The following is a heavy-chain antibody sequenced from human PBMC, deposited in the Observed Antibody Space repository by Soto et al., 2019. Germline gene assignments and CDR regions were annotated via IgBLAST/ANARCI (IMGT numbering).Heavy chain of an antibody. D-gene: IGHD5-12*01. Sequence: GGSLRLSCASSVFTFSGYGMHCVRQSPGKWLEWVAGVSYDGSNKYYADSVKGRFTISRDNSKNTLYLQMNSLRAEDTAVYHCAKDRARWLKDRGFEYWGQGTLVIVSS. V-gene: IGHV3-30*18. CDR1: VFTFSGYG. J-gene: IGHJ4*02. CDR3: AKDRARWLKDRGFEY. CDR2: VSYDGSNK.